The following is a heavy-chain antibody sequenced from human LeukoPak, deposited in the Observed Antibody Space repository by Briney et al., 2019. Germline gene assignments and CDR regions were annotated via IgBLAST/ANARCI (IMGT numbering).Heavy chain of an antibody. CDR1: GSTFSSYW. V-gene: IGHV3-74*01. Sequence: GGSLRLSCAASGSTFSSYWMHWVRQAPGKGLVWVSRINSDGSSTSYADSVEGRFTISRDNAKNTLYLQMNSLRAEDTAVYYCARDRLDYYGSGSYRAESDYWGQGTLVTVSS. D-gene: IGHD3-10*01. CDR3: ARDRLDYYGSGSYRAESDY. CDR2: INSDGSST. J-gene: IGHJ4*02.